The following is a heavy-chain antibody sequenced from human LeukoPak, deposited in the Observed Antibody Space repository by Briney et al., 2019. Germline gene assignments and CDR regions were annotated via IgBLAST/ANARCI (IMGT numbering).Heavy chain of an antibody. CDR1: GFTFSSYG. CDR2: IWYDGSNK. CDR3: ARDLETLTLTTPVGY. J-gene: IGHJ4*02. Sequence: GGSLRLSCAASGFTFSSYGMHWVRQAPGKGLEWVAVIWYDGSNKYYADSVKGRFTISRDNSKNTLYLQVNSLRAEDTAVYYCARDLETLTLTTPVGYWGQGTLVTVSS. D-gene: IGHD3-22*01. V-gene: IGHV3-33*01.